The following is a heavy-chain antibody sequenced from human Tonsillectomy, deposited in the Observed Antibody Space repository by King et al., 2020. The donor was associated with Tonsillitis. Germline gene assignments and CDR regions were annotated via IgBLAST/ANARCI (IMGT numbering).Heavy chain of an antibody. CDR3: TGTASDWQIKWWFSY. CDR2: IRSKANSYAT. J-gene: IGHJ1*01. V-gene: IGHV3-73*02. CDR1: GFTFSGSA. D-gene: IGHD2-15*01. Sequence: VQLVESGGGLVQPGGSLKLSCAASGFTFSGSAMHWVRQASGKGLEWVGRIRSKANSYATIYAASLKGRFTISRDDSKNTAYLQMNSLKTEDTAVYYCTGTASDWQIKWWFSYWGQGTLVTVSS.